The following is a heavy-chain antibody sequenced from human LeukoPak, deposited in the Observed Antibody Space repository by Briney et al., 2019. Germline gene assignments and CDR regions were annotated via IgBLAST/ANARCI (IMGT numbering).Heavy chain of an antibody. J-gene: IGHJ4*02. Sequence: SETLSLTCTVSGASINSHYWSWFRQSPGKGLEWIGHSFYSGSTNYSPSLGSRVTISVDRPNNKFSLRLRSVTAADTAIYYCARGTGNWNFGVWGRGSLIIVSS. CDR2: SFYSGST. CDR1: GASINSHY. D-gene: IGHD1-7*01. CDR3: ARGTGNWNFGV. V-gene: IGHV4-59*11.